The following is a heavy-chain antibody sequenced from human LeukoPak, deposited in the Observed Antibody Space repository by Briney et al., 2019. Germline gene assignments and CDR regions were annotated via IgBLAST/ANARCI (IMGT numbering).Heavy chain of an antibody. CDR1: GISVSNDY. CDR2: IYADGYT. J-gene: IGHJ4*02. D-gene: IGHD3-22*01. Sequence: GGSLRLSCAASGISVSNDYMSWVRQAPGKGLEWVSAIYADGYTRDAASVKGRFSISRHNSKNTVHLQMDNLRPEDTAVYYCAKVHTHYYDSSGYCYFDYWGQGTLVTVSS. V-gene: IGHV3-53*04. CDR3: AKVHTHYYDSSGYCYFDY.